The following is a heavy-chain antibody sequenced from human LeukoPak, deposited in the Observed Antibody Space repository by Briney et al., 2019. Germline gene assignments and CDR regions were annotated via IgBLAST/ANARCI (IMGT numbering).Heavy chain of an antibody. D-gene: IGHD6-19*01. Sequence: GGSLRLSCAASGFTFSSYAMTWVRQAPGRGLEWVSAISASGGNTYYADSVKGRFTISRDSSKNTLYLQMSSLRSEDTALYYCARESETSGWYDYWGQGTLVTVSS. CDR2: ISASGGNT. CDR3: ARESETSGWYDY. V-gene: IGHV3-23*01. CDR1: GFTFSSYA. J-gene: IGHJ4*02.